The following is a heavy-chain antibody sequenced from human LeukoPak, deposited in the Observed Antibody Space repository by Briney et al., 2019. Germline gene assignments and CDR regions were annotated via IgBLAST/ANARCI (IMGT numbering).Heavy chain of an antibody. CDR3: ARDGSGWYEASIDY. V-gene: IGHV5-51*01. Sequence: GEAPKISFKGSGYSLTSYWIGWVRPMPGKGLEWMGIIYPGDSDTRYSPSFQGQVTISADKSISTAYLQWSSLKASDTAMYYCARDGSGWYEASIDYWGQGTLVTVSS. CDR2: IYPGDSDT. D-gene: IGHD6-19*01. J-gene: IGHJ4*02. CDR1: GYSLTSYW.